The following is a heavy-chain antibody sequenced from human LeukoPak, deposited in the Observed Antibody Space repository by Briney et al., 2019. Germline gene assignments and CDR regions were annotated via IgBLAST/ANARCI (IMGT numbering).Heavy chain of an antibody. CDR1: GYTFTRYY. J-gene: IGHJ4*02. D-gene: IGHD3-22*01. CDR3: ASQPSSTMIVVPGY. V-gene: IGHV1-2*06. Sequence: GASVKVSCKASGYTFTRYYMHWVRQAPAQELEWMGRINPNSGDTHYAQQLQSRITITKDTSISTAYMELSRLRSDDTAVYYCASQPSSTMIVVPGYWGQGTLVTVSS. CDR2: INPNSGDT.